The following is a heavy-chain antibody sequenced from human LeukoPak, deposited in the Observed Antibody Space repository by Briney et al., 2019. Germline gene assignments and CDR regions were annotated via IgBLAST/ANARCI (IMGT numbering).Heavy chain of an antibody. CDR1: GFSVSSYA. CDR2: ISGSGGST. J-gene: IGHJ4*02. CDR3: TASSPRLY. V-gene: IGHV3-23*01. D-gene: IGHD2-2*01. Sequence: PGGSLTPSCAASGFSVSSYAMSWVRQAPGKGLEWVSAISGSGGSTYYADSVKGRFTISRDNSKNTLYLQMNSLRAEDTAVYYCTASSPRLYWGQGTLVTVSS.